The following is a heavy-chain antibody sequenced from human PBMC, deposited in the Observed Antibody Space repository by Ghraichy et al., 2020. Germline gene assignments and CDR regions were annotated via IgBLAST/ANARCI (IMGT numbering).Heavy chain of an antibody. CDR1: GYSFTNYD. V-gene: IGHV1-8*03. CDR2: MNPNSGNT. J-gene: IGHJ2*01. D-gene: IGHD3-10*01. Sequence: ASVKVSCRASGYSFTNYDINWVRQTTGQGLEWMAWMNPNSGNTGYAQKFQDRVTITRDTSIDTAYMELNSLRSEDTAVYYCARSSVLVRGAKGRYFHLWGRGTLVTVSS. CDR3: ARSSVLVRGAKGRYFHL.